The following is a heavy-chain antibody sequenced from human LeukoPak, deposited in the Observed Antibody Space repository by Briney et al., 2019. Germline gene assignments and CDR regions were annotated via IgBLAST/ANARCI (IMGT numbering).Heavy chain of an antibody. J-gene: IGHJ6*02. CDR2: IKEGGSKK. CDR3: ARDPGRQYSSIADV. D-gene: IGHD6-19*01. Sequence: GGSLRLSCAASGFTFSSYAMNWVRRAPGKGLEWLANIKEGGSKKYYVDSVKGRFTISRDNAKNSLYLQMDSLRAEDTAVYYCARDPGRQYSSIADVWGQGTTVTVSS. CDR1: GFTFSSYA. V-gene: IGHV3-7*03.